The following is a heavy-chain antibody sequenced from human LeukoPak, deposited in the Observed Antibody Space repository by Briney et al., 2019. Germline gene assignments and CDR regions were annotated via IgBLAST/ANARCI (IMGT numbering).Heavy chain of an antibody. D-gene: IGHD3-10*01. CDR2: IFPGDSDI. V-gene: IGHV5-51*01. CDR1: GYSFTTYW. J-gene: IGHJ6*03. CDR3: ARLGDGSGSYYNENYYYYYMDV. Sequence: GESLKISCKGSGYSFTTYWIGWVRQMPGKGLEWMGIIFPGDSDIAYSPSFQGHVTISADKSINTAYLQWSSLKASDTAMYYCARLGDGSGSYYNENYYYYYMDVWGKGTTVTISS.